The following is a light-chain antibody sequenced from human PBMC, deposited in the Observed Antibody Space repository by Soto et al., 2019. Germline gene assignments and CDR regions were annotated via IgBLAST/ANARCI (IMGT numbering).Light chain of an antibody. CDR1: NSNIGKNS. CDR3: AAWDDSLNALV. J-gene: IGLJ7*01. V-gene: IGLV1-44*01. CDR2: SDT. Sequence: QSVLSQEASVSGTPGQRVAMACSGGNSNIGKNSVNWYRQVPGTAPQLLIYSDTLRSFGIPDRFSASKSDTSATLAIGGLQSDDEALYFCAAWDDSLNALVFGGGTQLTVL.